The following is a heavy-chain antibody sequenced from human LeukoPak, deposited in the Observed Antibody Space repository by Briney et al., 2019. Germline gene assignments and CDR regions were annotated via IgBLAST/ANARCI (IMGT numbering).Heavy chain of an antibody. D-gene: IGHD3-3*01. Sequence: PGGSLRLSCAASGFTFSSYGMHWVRQAPGKGLEWVAVIWYDGSSKYYADSVKGRFTISRDNSKNTLYLQMNSLRAEDTAVYYCAREDDFNYYGMDVWGRGTTVTVSS. CDR1: GFTFSSYG. J-gene: IGHJ6*02. CDR3: AREDDFNYYGMDV. CDR2: IWYDGSSK. V-gene: IGHV3-33*01.